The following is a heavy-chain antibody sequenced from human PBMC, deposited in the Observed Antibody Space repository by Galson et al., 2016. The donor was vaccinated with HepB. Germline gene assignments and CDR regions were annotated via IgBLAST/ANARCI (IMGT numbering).Heavy chain of an antibody. J-gene: IGHJ5*02. D-gene: IGHD6-19*01. CDR1: GGSISTYY. CDR3: ARAGDSAWSNWFDP. CDR2: IYDSGTT. V-gene: IGHV4-59*01. Sequence: SETLSLTCIISGGSISTYYWTWIRRPPGKGLEWIGYIYDSGTTNSNPSLKSRVTMSVDASKNQFSLRLSAVTAADTAIYYCARAGDSAWSNWFDPWGQGTLVTGFS.